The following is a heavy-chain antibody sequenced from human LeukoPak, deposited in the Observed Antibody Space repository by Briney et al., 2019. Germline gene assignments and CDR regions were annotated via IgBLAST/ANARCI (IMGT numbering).Heavy chain of an antibody. CDR1: GGSISSGSYY. V-gene: IGHV4-61*02. D-gene: IGHD3-9*01. Sequence: SQTLSLTCTVSGGSISSGSYYWSWIRQPAGKGLEWIGRIYTSGSTNYNPSLKSRVTISVDTSKNQFSLKLSSVTAADPAVYYCARGAGYYDILTGYHQFDYWGQGTLVTVSS. CDR2: IYTSGST. J-gene: IGHJ4*02. CDR3: ARGAGYYDILTGYHQFDY.